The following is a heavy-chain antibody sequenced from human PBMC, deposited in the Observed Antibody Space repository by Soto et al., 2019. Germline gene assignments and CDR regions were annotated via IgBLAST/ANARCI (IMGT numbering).Heavy chain of an antibody. V-gene: IGHV4-34*01. CDR1: GGSFTGYF. Sequence: QVQLHQWGAGLVKPSETLSLSCTVDGGSFTGYFWTWIRQPPGKGLEWIGEVDHNGVTNYNPSLKSRVTISLDTSKKQFSLRLTSVTAADTSIYFCARLTVAXVRTGPDYWGQGALVTVSS. CDR2: VDHNGVT. D-gene: IGHD4-17*01. J-gene: IGHJ4*02. CDR3: ARLTVAXVRTGPDY.